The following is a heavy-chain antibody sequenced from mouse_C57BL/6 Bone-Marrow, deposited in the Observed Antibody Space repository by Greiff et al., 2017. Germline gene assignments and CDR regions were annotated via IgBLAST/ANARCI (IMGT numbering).Heavy chain of an antibody. CDR2: IYPGSGST. V-gene: IGHV1-55*01. Sequence: VQLQQPGAELVKPGASVKMSCKASGYTFTSYWITWVKQRPGQGLEWIGDIYPGSGSTNYNEKFKSKATLTVDTSSSTAYMQLSSLTSEDSAVYYCARKDSNYVWFAYWGQETLVTVSA. J-gene: IGHJ3*01. D-gene: IGHD2-5*01. CDR3: ARKDSNYVWFAY. CDR1: GYTFTSYW.